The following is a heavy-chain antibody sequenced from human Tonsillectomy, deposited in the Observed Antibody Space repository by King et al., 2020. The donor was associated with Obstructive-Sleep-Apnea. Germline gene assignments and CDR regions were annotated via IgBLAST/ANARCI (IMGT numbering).Heavy chain of an antibody. CDR2: ISSSSSTI. D-gene: IGHD2-15*01. J-gene: IGHJ4*02. CDR1: GFTFSSYS. CDR3: ARALTVAAATPGY. V-gene: IGHV3-48*01. Sequence: DVQLVESGGGLVQPGGSLRLSCAASGFTFSSYSMNWVRQAPGKGLEWVSYISSSSSTIYYADSVKGRFTISRDNAKNSLYLQMNSLRAEDTAVYYCARALTVAAATPGYWGQGTLVTVSS.